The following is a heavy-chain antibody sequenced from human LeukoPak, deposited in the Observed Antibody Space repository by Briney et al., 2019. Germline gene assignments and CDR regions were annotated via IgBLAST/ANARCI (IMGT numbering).Heavy chain of an antibody. CDR2: ISTDARTI. Sequence: GGSLRLSCAASGFAFSTNWMHWVRQAPGKGLVWVSHISTDARTITYADFVKGRFTISRDNAKNTLYLQMNSLRAEDTAVYYCARARSSWYSQYAFDIWGQGTMVTVSS. CDR3: ARARSSWYSQYAFDI. V-gene: IGHV3-74*01. D-gene: IGHD6-13*01. J-gene: IGHJ3*02. CDR1: GFAFSTNW.